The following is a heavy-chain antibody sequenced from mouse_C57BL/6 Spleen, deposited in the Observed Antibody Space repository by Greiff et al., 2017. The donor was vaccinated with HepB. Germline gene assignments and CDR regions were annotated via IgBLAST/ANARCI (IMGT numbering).Heavy chain of an antibody. CDR2: IDPETGGT. CDR3: TEHRWFAY. J-gene: IGHJ3*01. CDR1: GYTFTDYE. Sequence: VKLQESGAELVRPGASVTLSCKASGYTFTDYEMHWVKQTPVHGLEWIGAIDPETGGTAYNQKFKGKAILTADKSSSTAYMELRSLTSEDSAVYYCTEHRWFAYWGQGTLVTVSA. V-gene: IGHV1-15*01.